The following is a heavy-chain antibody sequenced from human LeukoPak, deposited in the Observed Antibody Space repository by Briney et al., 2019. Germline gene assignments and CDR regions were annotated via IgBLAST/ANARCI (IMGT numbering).Heavy chain of an antibody. Sequence: GGSLRLSCAASGFTFSNYAMSWVRQAPGKGLEWVSSISGSASSTYYADSVKGRLTISRDNSKNTLYLQMNSLRAEDTAVYYCAKVTAVLSGGTDYWGQGTLVTVSS. CDR3: AKVTAVLSGGTDY. V-gene: IGHV3-23*01. J-gene: IGHJ4*02. D-gene: IGHD5-18*01. CDR1: GFTFSNYA. CDR2: ISGSASST.